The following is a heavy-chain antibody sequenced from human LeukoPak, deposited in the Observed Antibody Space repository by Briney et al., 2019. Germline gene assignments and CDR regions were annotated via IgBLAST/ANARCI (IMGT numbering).Heavy chain of an antibody. J-gene: IGHJ4*02. V-gene: IGHV3-66*01. CDR1: GFTVSTNY. CDR3: ARVGGSNYYFDY. Sequence: GGSLRLSCAASGFTVSTNYMSWVRQAPGKGLEWVSVIYSGGSSFYADSVKGRFTISRYNSKNTLYLQMNSLRAEDTAVYYCARVGGSNYYFDYWGQGTLVTVSS. D-gene: IGHD4/OR15-4a*01. CDR2: IYSGGSS.